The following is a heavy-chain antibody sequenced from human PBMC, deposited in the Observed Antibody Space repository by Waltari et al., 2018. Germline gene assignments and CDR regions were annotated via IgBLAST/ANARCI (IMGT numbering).Heavy chain of an antibody. CDR1: GYTFTSYG. V-gene: IGHV1-18*01. CDR2: ISAYNGNT. Sequence: QVQLVQSGAEVKKPGASVKVSCKASGYTFTSYGISWVRQAPGQGLEWMGWISAYNGNTNYAQKFQGRVTMTEDTSTDTAYMELSSLRSEDTAVYYCATADTSTGVYGGLDYWGQGTLVTVSS. CDR3: ATADTSTGVYGGLDY. D-gene: IGHD6-13*01. J-gene: IGHJ4*02.